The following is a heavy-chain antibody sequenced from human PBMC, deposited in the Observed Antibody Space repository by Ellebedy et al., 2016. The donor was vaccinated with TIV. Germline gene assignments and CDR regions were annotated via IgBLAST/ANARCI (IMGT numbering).Heavy chain of an antibody. CDR2: INTANGNT. J-gene: IGHJ6*03. Sequence: AASVKVSCKASGYTFTKNVVHWVRQAPGHRLECMGWINTANGNTKYSQNFQGRVTFTRDTSANTAYMEMSSLTSEDTAVYYCARGLQGVYYNYMDVWGKGTTVTVSS. CDR3: ARGLQGVYYNYMDV. CDR1: GYTFTKNV. V-gene: IGHV1-3*04. D-gene: IGHD6-13*01.